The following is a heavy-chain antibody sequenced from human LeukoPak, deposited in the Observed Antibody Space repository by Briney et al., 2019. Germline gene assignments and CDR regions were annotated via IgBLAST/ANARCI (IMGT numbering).Heavy chain of an antibody. CDR2: IYRSGKT. CDR3: ARSSVQFGTATHFDY. V-gene: IGHV4-4*02. D-gene: IGHD3-10*01. Sequence: SETPSLTCADSGGSINNSHWWSWVRQPPGKGLEWIGEIYRSGKTNHNPSLESRVTMSVDQSKNQVSLRLSSVTAADTAVYYCARSSVQFGTATHFDYWGQGTLVTVSS. J-gene: IGHJ4*02. CDR1: GGSINNSHW.